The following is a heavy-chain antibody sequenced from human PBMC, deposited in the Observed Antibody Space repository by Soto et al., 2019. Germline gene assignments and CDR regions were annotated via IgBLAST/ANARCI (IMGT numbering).Heavy chain of an antibody. Sequence: EVQLVESGGGLVQSGGSLRLSCAASGFTFSSYSMSWVRQAPGKGLEWVSYISSGSTTIYYADSVKGRFTISRDNAKNSRYLQMNSLRDEDTAVYYCAGVRNGLDVWGQGTTVTVSS. CDR2: ISSGSTTI. V-gene: IGHV3-48*02. J-gene: IGHJ6*02. CDR3: AGVRNGLDV. D-gene: IGHD3-10*01. CDR1: GFTFSSYS.